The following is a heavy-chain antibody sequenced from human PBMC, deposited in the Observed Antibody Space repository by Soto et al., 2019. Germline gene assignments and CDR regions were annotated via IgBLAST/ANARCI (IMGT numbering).Heavy chain of an antibody. D-gene: IGHD6-6*01. CDR1: GGSFSGYY. Sequence: SETLSLTCAVYGGSFSGYYWSWIRQPPGKGLEWIGEINHSGSTNYNPSLKSRVTISVDTSKNQFSLKLSSVTAADTAVYYCARAGYSSSHYFDYWGQGTLVTVSS. V-gene: IGHV4-34*01. J-gene: IGHJ4*02. CDR2: INHSGST. CDR3: ARAGYSSSHYFDY.